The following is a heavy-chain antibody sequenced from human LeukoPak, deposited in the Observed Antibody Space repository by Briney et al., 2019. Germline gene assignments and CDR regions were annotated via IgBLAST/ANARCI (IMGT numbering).Heavy chain of an antibody. CDR2: IYTSGST. CDR3: ARAKRGSYYTILDY. CDR1: GGSISSGSYY. D-gene: IGHD1-26*01. V-gene: IGHV4-61*02. Sequence: SETLSLTCTVSGGSISSGSYYWSWIRQPAGKGLEWIGRIYTSGSTNYNPSLKSRVTISVDTSKNQFSLKLSSVTAADTAVYYCARAKRGSYYTILDYWGQGTLVTVSS. J-gene: IGHJ4*02.